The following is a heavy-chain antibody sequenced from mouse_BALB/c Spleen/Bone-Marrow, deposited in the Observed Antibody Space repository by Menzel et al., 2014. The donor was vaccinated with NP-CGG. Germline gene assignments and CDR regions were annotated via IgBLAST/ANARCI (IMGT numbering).Heavy chain of an antibody. V-gene: IGHV1-82*01. D-gene: IGHD2-1*01. CDR1: GYAFSSSW. CDR2: IYPGDGDT. J-gene: IGHJ2*01. CDR3: ARGGNYRFDY. Sequence: QVQLQQPGPELVKPGASVKIPCKASGYAFSSSWMNWVKQRPGQGLEWIGRIYPGDGDTNYNGKFKGKATLTADKSSSTAYMQLSSLTSVDSAVYFCARGGNYRFDYWGQGTTLTVSS.